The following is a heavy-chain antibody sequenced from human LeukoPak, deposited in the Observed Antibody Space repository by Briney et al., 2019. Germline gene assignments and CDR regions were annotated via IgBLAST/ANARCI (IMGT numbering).Heavy chain of an antibody. D-gene: IGHD6-6*01. V-gene: IGHV3-7*03. J-gene: IGHJ3*01. CDR1: EFTFSSYS. CDR3: ARSSYSSSSSV. Sequence: GGSLRLSCAASEFTFSSYSMNWVRQAPGKGLEWVASINSDGSEGYYADVVKGRFTISRDNAKNSLYLQINSLRAEDTAVYYCARSSYSSSSSVWGQGTMVTVSS. CDR2: INSDGSEG.